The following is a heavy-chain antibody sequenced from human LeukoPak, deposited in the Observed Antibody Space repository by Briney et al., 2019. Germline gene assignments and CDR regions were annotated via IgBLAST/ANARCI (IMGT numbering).Heavy chain of an antibody. Sequence: ASVKVSCKASGYTFTSYDINWVRQATGQGLEWMGWMNPNSGNTGYARKFQGRVTMTRNTSISTTYMELSSLRSEDTAVYYCARGSRRNLLYFFDLWGQGTPVTVSS. V-gene: IGHV1-8*01. J-gene: IGHJ4*02. CDR1: GYTFTSYD. CDR2: MNPNSGNT. CDR3: ARGSRRNLLYFFDL. D-gene: IGHD1-14*01.